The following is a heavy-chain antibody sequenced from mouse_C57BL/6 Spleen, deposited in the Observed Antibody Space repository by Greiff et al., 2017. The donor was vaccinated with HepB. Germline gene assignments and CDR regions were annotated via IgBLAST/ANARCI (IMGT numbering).Heavy chain of an antibody. Sequence: QVQLQQSGPELVKPGASVKISCKASGYAFSSSWMNWVKQRPGKGLEWIGRIYPGDGDTNYNGKFKGKATLTADKSSSTAYMQLSSLTSEDSAVYFCARLSKGYFDYWGQGTTLTVSS. CDR1: GYAFSSSW. CDR2: IYPGDGDT. J-gene: IGHJ2*01. CDR3: ARLSKGYFDY. V-gene: IGHV1-82*01. D-gene: IGHD1-3*01.